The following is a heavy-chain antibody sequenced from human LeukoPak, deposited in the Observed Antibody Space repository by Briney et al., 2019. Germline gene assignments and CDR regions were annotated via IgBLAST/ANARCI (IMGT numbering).Heavy chain of an antibody. V-gene: IGHV1-2*02. Sequence: ASVKVSCKASGYTFTSYDINWVRQATGQGLEWMGWINPNSGGTNYAQKFQGRVTMTRDTSISTAYMELSRLRSDDTAVYYCTRRVRYYDFWSGYDYWGQGTLVTVSS. J-gene: IGHJ4*02. D-gene: IGHD3-3*01. CDR2: INPNSGGT. CDR3: TRRVRYYDFWSGYDY. CDR1: GYTFTSYD.